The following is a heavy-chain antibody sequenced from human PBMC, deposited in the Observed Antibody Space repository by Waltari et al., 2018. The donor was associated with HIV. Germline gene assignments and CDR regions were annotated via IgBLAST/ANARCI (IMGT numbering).Heavy chain of an antibody. D-gene: IGHD2-2*01. CDR2: IISSSKDI. CDR3: ARERGSCSSVVCEYYGMDV. V-gene: IGHV3-21*05. J-gene: IGHJ6*02. Sequence: EVRLMESGGGLVRPGGSLRLTCGGSGFSFRSYSMNWVRQAPGEGWGWCYCIISSSKDIYNGESGKGRLTISRDNANNSLFLQMDRLRVEDTAVYYCARERGSCSSVVCEYYGMDVWGQGTTVIVSS. CDR1: GFSFRSYS.